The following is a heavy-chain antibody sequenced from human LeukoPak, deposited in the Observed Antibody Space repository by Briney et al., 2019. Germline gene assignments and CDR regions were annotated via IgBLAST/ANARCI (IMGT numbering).Heavy chain of an antibody. V-gene: IGHV3-48*03. D-gene: IGHD2-21*02. CDR1: GFIFSSFE. CDR3: TRFLAYCGGDCYSDY. Sequence: GGSLRLSCAASGFIFSSFEMNWVRQAPGKGLEWVSYISSSGRAIYYADSVKGRFTISRDNAKNSLYLQMNSLRAEDSAVYYCTRFLAYCGGDCYSDYWGQGTLVTVSS. CDR2: ISSSGRAI. J-gene: IGHJ4*02.